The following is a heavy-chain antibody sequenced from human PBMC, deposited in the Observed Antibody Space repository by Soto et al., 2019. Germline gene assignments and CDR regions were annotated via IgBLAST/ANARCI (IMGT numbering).Heavy chain of an antibody. J-gene: IGHJ6*02. CDR3: ARDAHYGMDV. CDR2: ISAYNGNI. CDR1: GYRFSSYG. V-gene: IGHV1-18*04. Sequence: QVQLVQSGVEVKKPGASVKVSCKTSGYRFSSYGFSWVRQAAGKGLEWMGWISAYNGNINYAQKFQGRVTLTTDTSTNTAHMELRSLRSDDTAVYYCARDAHYGMDVWGQGTTVTVSS.